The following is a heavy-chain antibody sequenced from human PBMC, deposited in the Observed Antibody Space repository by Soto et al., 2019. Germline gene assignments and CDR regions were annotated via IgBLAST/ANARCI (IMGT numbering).Heavy chain of an antibody. CDR1: GFTFSSYA. J-gene: IGHJ6*02. D-gene: IGHD5-18*01. Sequence: QVPLVESGGGVVQPGRSLRLSCAASGFTFSSYAMHWVRQAPGKGLEWVAVISYDGSNKYYADSVKGRFTISRDNSKNTLYRQMNSLRAEDTAVYYCARRAWGYSYGFGYYYYGMDVWGQGTTVTVSS. CDR2: ISYDGSNK. CDR3: ARRAWGYSYGFGYYYYGMDV. V-gene: IGHV3-30-3*01.